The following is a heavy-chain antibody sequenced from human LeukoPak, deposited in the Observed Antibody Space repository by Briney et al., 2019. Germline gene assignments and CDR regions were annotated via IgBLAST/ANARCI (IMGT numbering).Heavy chain of an antibody. CDR1: GGSFSGYY. CDR3: ARDNRMCSGGSCYSRYYYGMDV. Sequence: SETLSLTCAVYGGSFSGYYWSWIRQPPGKGLEWIGYIYYSGSTNYNPSLKSRVTISVDTSKNQFSLKLSSVTAADTAVYYCARDNRMCSGGSCYSRYYYGMDVWGQGTTVTVSS. CDR2: IYYSGST. D-gene: IGHD2-15*01. V-gene: IGHV4-59*01. J-gene: IGHJ6*02.